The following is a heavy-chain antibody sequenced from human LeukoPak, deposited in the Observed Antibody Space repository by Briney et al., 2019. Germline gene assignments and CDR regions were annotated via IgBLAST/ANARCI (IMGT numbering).Heavy chain of an antibody. CDR3: SRAVTPYQLLHSWFDP. Sequence: SVKVSCKASGCTFSSYANSWVRQAPGQGLEWMGGIIPIFGTANYAQKFQGRVTITADESTSTAYMALSSLRSEDTAVYYCSRAVTPYQLLHSWFDPWGQGTLVTVSS. CDR2: IIPIFGTA. J-gene: IGHJ5*02. D-gene: IGHD2-2*01. CDR1: GCTFSSYA. V-gene: IGHV1-69*13.